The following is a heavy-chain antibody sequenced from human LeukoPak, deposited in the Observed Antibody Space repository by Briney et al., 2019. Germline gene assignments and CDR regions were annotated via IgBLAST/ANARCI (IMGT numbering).Heavy chain of an antibody. D-gene: IGHD6-13*01. CDR3: ARTGGGYSFDS. CDR2: IYYSGST. J-gene: IGHJ4*02. V-gene: IGHV4-59*01. Sequence: SETLSLTCTVSGASISSFYWGWLRQPPGMRLEWIGYIYYSGSTNYNPSLKSRVTISSDTSITQLSLKLRSVTAADTAVYYCARTGGGYSFDSWGQGTLVTVSS. CDR1: GASISSFY.